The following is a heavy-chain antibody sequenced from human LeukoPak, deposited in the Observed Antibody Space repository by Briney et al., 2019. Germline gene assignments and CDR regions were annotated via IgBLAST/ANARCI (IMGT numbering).Heavy chain of an antibody. CDR3: ARESRGSSWSTIDY. D-gene: IGHD6-13*01. Sequence: SETLSLTCTVSGGSISSGDYYWSWIRQPPGKGLEWIGYIYYSGSTYYNPSLKSRVTISVDTSKNQFSLKLSSVTAADTAVYYCARESRGSSWSTIDYRGQGTLVTVSS. J-gene: IGHJ4*02. CDR1: GGSISSGDYY. CDR2: IYYSGST. V-gene: IGHV4-30-4*01.